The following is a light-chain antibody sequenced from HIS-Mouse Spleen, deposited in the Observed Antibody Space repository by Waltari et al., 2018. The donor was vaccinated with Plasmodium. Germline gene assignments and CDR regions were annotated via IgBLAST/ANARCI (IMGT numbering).Light chain of an antibody. V-gene: IGLV2-11*01. CDR3: CSYAGSYTYV. CDR2: DVS. CDR1: SSDVGGYNY. J-gene: IGLJ1*01. Sequence: QSALTQPRSVSGSPGQSVTISCTGTSSDVGGYNYVSWYQQHPGKAPKSMIYDVSKRPSGVPDLFSGSKSGNTASLTISGLQAEDEADYYCCSYAGSYTYVFGTGTKVTVL.